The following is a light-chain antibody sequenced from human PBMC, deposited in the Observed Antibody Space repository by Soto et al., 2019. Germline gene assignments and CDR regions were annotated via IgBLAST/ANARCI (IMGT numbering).Light chain of an antibody. J-gene: IGKJ1*01. CDR2: GAS. V-gene: IGKV3-15*01. CDR1: QSVSIN. Sequence: EIVMTHSPDTLSASPGERATRSCRASQSVSINLAWYQQKPGQAPRLLIDGASTRATGIPARISGSGSGTEFTLTITILQSEDFAVYYCQQYNKWRTFGQGTKVDIK. CDR3: QQYNKWRT.